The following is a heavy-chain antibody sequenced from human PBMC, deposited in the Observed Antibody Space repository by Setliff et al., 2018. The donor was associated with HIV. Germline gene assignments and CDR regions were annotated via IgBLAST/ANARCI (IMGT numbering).Heavy chain of an antibody. D-gene: IGHD6-13*01. CDR2: IIPRFDIT. CDR3: ARDVERYSSHSGSGP. J-gene: IGHJ5*02. Sequence: ASVKVSCKTSGGTFSNYGTNWVRQAPGQGLEWMGRIIPRFDITKYAQKLQDRVTMTIDTATRTAYMEMRSLRSDDTAVYYWARDVERYSSHSGSGPWGQGTLVTVSS. CDR1: GGTFSNYG. V-gene: IGHV1-18*01.